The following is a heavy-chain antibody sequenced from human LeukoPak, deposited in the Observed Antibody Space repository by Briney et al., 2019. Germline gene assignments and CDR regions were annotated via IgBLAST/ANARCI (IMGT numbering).Heavy chain of an antibody. D-gene: IGHD2-2*01. CDR1: GFTFSSYA. J-gene: IGHJ5*02. Sequence: GGSLRLSCAASGFTFSSYAMHWVRQAPGKGLEWVAVISYDGSNKYYADSVKGRFTISGDNSKNTLYLQMNSLRAEDTAVYYCARRPTPGYCSSTSCSGVAWFDPWGQGTLVTVSS. CDR2: ISYDGSNK. CDR3: ARRPTPGYCSSTSCSGVAWFDP. V-gene: IGHV3-30-3*01.